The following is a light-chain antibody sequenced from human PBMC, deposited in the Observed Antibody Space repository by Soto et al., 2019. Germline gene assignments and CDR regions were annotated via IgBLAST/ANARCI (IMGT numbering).Light chain of an antibody. CDR1: QGIRND. CDR3: QHYNSYSEA. Sequence: IKMTQSPSTLSASVGERVTISCRASQGIRNDLAWYQQKPGKAPKLLIYNASTIKTGVPSRFSGSGSGTEFTLTISSLQPDDFAAYYCQHYNSYSEAFGQGTKVDIK. CDR2: NAS. V-gene: IGKV1-5*03. J-gene: IGKJ1*01.